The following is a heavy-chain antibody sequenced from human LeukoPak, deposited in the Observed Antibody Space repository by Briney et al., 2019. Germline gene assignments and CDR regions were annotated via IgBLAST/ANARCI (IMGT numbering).Heavy chain of an antibody. J-gene: IGHJ4*02. CDR1: GGTFSSYA. D-gene: IGHD4-11*01. V-gene: IGHV1-69*05. CDR3: ARAKGRYSNYPSYYLDY. Sequence: SVKVSCKASGGTFSSYAISWVRQAPGQGLEWMGRIIPIFGTANYAQKFQGRVTITTDESTSTAYMELSSLGSEDTAVYYCARAKGRYSNYPSYYLDYWGQGTLVTVSS. CDR2: IIPIFGTA.